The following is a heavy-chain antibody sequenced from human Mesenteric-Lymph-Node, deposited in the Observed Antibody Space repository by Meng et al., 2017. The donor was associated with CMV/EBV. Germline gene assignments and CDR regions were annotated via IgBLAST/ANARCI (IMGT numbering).Heavy chain of an antibody. CDR1: GFTFSSYS. CDR2: ISSSSSYI. CDR3: ASGVGAARGY. D-gene: IGHD6-6*01. V-gene: IGHV3-21*01. J-gene: IGHJ4*02. Sequence: GESLKISCAASGFTFSSYSMNWVRPAPGKGLEWVSSISSSSSYIYYADSVKGRFTISRDNAKNSLYLQMNSLRAEDTAVYYCASGVGAARGYWGQGTLVTVSS.